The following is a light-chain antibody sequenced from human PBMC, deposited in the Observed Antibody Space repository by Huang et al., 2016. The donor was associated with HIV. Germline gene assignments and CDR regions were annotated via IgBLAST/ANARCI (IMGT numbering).Light chain of an antibody. Sequence: DVQMTQSPSSLSASVGDRVTIPVRASKSISNFLNWYQQKPGKPPNLLIYGASSLQTGVPSRFSGSGSETDFSLTISSLQPEDFVTYYCLQTLNFPPTFGQGTKV. CDR2: GAS. CDR1: KSISNF. J-gene: IGKJ1*01. CDR3: LQTLNFPPT. V-gene: IGKV1-39*01.